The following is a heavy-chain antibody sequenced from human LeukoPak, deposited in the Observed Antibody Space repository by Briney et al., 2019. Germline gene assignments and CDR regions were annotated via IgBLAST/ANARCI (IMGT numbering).Heavy chain of an antibody. J-gene: IGHJ4*02. CDR2: VSPIFGTA. V-gene: IGHV1-69*05. CDR1: GGTFSSYA. CDR3: AIDILTGYFLHY. Sequence: SVKVSCKASGGTFSSYAISWVRQAPGQGLEWMGGVSPIFGTANYAQKFQGRVTITTDEPTSTAYMELSSLRSEDTAVYYCAIDILTGYFLHYWGQDPLVTVSS. D-gene: IGHD3-9*01.